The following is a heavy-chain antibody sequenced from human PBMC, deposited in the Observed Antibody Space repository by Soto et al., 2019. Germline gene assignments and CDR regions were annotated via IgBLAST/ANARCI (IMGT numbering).Heavy chain of an antibody. V-gene: IGHV3-48*03. CDR2: ISSSSDVI. D-gene: IGHD1-26*01. CDR3: AKDLESYLSPPFDS. Sequence: GGSLRLSCAASGFSFSRFEMNWVRQAPGKGLEWVSYISSSSDVIYYADSVKGRFTISRDNAKNSLYLQMSSLRAEGTAVYFCAKDLESYLSPPFDSWGLGTLLTVSS. CDR1: GFSFSRFE. J-gene: IGHJ4*02.